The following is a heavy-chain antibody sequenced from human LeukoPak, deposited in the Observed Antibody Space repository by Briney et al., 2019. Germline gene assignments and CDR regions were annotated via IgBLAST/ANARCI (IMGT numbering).Heavy chain of an antibody. Sequence: GGSLRLFCAASGFTFSSYAMHWVRQAPGKGPEWVAVISYDGSNKYYADSVKGRFTISRDNSKNTLYLQMNSLRAEDTAVYYCAGGTTVVVGDYWGQGTLVTVSS. CDR3: AGGTTVVVGDY. CDR1: GFTFSSYA. D-gene: IGHD4-23*01. CDR2: ISYDGSNK. V-gene: IGHV3-30-3*01. J-gene: IGHJ4*02.